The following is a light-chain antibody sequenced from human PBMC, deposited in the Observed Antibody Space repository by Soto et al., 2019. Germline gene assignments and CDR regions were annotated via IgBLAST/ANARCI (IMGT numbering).Light chain of an antibody. CDR3: NSYTSSNTPV. Sequence: QSALTQPASVSGSPGQSITISCTGTSSDVGGYNYVSWYQHHPGKAPKLMIYDVSNRPSGVSNRFSGSKSGNTASLTISGLQAEDEADSYCNSYTSSNTPVFGGGTKLTVL. J-gene: IGLJ2*01. CDR1: SSDVGGYNY. CDR2: DVS. V-gene: IGLV2-14*03.